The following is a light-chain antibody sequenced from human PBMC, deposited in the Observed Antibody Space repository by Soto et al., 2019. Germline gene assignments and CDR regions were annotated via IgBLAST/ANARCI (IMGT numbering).Light chain of an antibody. J-gene: IGKJ1*01. CDR3: HQYNNWPRT. Sequence: IGLTESPGTLSLSPWERAALSCSASQSVSIRYLAWYPQKPGQAPRILIYGASTRATRIPARFSGSGSGTELTLTLSSLQSADFAVYYCHQYNNWPRTLGQGTKVHI. CDR1: QSVSIRY. V-gene: IGKV3-15*01. CDR2: GAS.